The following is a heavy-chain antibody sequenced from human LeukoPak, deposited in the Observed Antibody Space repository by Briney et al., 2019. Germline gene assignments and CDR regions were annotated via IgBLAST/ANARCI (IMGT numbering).Heavy chain of an antibody. J-gene: IGHJ3*02. CDR1: GYTFTSYD. D-gene: IGHD3-3*01. CDR3: ARGLPDSYYDFWSGYHDAFDI. Sequence: ASVKVSCKASGYTFTSYDINWVRQATGQGLEWMGWMNPNSGNTGYAQKFQGRVTITRNTSISTAYMELGSLRSEDTAVYYCARGLPDSYYDFWSGYHDAFDIWGQGTMVTVSS. V-gene: IGHV1-8*03. CDR2: MNPNSGNT.